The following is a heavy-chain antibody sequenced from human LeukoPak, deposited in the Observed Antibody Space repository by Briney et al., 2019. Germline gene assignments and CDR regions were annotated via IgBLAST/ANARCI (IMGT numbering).Heavy chain of an antibody. V-gene: IGHV4-34*01. CDR1: GGSFSGYY. Sequence: SETLSLTCAVCGGSFSGYYWSWIRQPPGKGLEWIGEINHSGSTNYNPSLKSRVTISVDTSKNQFSLKLSSVTAADTAVYYCARVATTKWFGAGSLSGAVRSQVIPDYWGQGTLVTVSS. D-gene: IGHD3-10*01. CDR3: ARVATTKWFGAGSLSGAVRSQVIPDY. J-gene: IGHJ4*02. CDR2: INHSGST.